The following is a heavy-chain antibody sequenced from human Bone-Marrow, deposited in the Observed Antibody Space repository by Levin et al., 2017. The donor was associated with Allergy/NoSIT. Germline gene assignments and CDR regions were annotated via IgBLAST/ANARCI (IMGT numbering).Heavy chain of an antibody. Sequence: GASVKVSCTASGDTFSSNSISWVRQAPGQGLEWMGGLIPMFGTPNYAQKFQDRLTITADTSMTTGFMELSSLRLEDTSGYYCARDLGYLGPINWFDSWGQGTVVIVSS. CDR2: LIPMFGTP. CDR1: GDTFSSNS. J-gene: IGHJ5*01. V-gene: IGHV1-69*06. CDR3: ARDLGYLGPINWFDS. D-gene: IGHD2-2*03.